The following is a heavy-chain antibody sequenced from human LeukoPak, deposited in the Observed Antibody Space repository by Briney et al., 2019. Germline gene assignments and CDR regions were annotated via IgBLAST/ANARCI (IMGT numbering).Heavy chain of an antibody. CDR3: ARITQLMDDAFDI. Sequence: GGSLRLSCAASGFTFSSYEMNWVRQAPGKGLEWVSYISSSSSYIYYADSVKGRFTISRDNAKNSLYLQMNSLRAEDTAVYYCARITQLMDDAFDIWGQGTMVTVSS. CDR2: ISSSSSYI. J-gene: IGHJ3*02. CDR1: GFTFSSYE. V-gene: IGHV3-21*05. D-gene: IGHD2-8*01.